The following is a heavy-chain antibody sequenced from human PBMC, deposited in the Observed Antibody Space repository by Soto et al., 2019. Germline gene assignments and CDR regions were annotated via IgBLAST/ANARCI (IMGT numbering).Heavy chain of an antibody. CDR1: VFTFTSSA. CDR2: ISYDGNNK. Sequence: GWSLRLSCAASVFTFTSSAIHWVRQAPGKGLEWVAVISYDGNNKYYAGSVKGRFTISRDNFKNTLSLQMNGLRAEDTAIYYCARAKRSTVWYTSLDYWGQGSLVTVSS. D-gene: IGHD6-19*01. V-gene: IGHV3-30-3*01. J-gene: IGHJ4*02. CDR3: ARAKRSTVWYTSLDY.